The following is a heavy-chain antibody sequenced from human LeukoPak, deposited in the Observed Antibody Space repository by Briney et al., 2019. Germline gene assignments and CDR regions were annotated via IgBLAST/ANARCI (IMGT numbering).Heavy chain of an antibody. CDR2: MNPNSGNT. J-gene: IGHJ4*02. CDR1: GYTFTNYD. CDR3: VKGGYSFYEQWLGVANHFDY. V-gene: IGHV1-8*01. Sequence: ASVTVSCKASGYTFTNYDINWVRQATGQGLEWMGWMNPNSGNTGYAQKFQGRVTMTRNTSIITAYMELSSLRAEDTAVYYCVKGGYSFYEQWLGVANHFDYWGQGTLVTVSS. D-gene: IGHD6-19*01.